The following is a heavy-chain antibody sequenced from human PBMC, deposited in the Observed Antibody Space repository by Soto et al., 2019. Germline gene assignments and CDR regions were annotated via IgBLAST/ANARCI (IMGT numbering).Heavy chain of an antibody. D-gene: IGHD3-9*01. V-gene: IGHV1-8*01. CDR3: ARPPGYISDWYYFDL. CDR2: MNPNSGNT. CDR1: GYTFTSYD. J-gene: IGHJ4*02. Sequence: AAVKVSCKASGYTFTSYDINWVRQATGQGLEWMGWMNPNSGNTDYAQKFQGRVTMTRNTSISTAYMELSSLMSEDTAVYYCARPPGYISDWYYFDLWGQGTQVTVSS.